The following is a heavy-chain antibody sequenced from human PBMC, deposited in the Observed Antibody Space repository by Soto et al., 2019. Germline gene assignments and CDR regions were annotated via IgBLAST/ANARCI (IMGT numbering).Heavy chain of an antibody. Sequence: GGSLRLSCAASGFTFSSYSMNWVRQAPGKGLEWVSYISSSSSTIYYADSVKGRFTISRDNAKNSLYLQMNSLRAEDTAVYYCARDGVTIFGVEDYYYYYYMDVWGKGTTVTVSS. CDR3: ARDGVTIFGVEDYYYYYYMDV. D-gene: IGHD3-3*01. CDR1: GFTFSSYS. CDR2: ISSSSSTI. V-gene: IGHV3-48*01. J-gene: IGHJ6*03.